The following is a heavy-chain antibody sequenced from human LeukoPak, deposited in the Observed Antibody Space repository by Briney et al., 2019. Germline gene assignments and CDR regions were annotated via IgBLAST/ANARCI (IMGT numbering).Heavy chain of an antibody. V-gene: IGHV3-7*01. CDR3: ARDRRAPYYGFRSGYIDHYYMDV. CDR1: EFTFNNYW. CDR2: IKQDGSEK. Sequence: GGSLRLSCAASEFTFNNYWMSWVRQAPGKGLEWVANIKQDGSEKNYVDSVKGRFTISRDNAKNSLYLKMNSLRAEDTAVYYCARDRRAPYYGFRSGYIDHYYMDVWGKGTTVTVSS. D-gene: IGHD3-3*01. J-gene: IGHJ6*03.